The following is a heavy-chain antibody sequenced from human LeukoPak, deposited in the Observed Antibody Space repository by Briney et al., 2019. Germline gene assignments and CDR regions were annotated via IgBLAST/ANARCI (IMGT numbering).Heavy chain of an antibody. Sequence: GGSLRLSCAASGFTFSTYAMSWVRQAPGKGLEWVSAIIGSGGSTYYADSVKGRFTISRDNSRNTLYLQMDSLRAADAAVYYCAKAQCTSTSCYKGDYWGQGTLVTVSS. CDR1: GFTFSTYA. CDR2: IIGSGGST. D-gene: IGHD2-2*02. V-gene: IGHV3-23*01. CDR3: AKAQCTSTSCYKGDY. J-gene: IGHJ4*02.